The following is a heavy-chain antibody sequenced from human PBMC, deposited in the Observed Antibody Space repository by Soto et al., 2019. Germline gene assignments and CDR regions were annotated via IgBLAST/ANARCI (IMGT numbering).Heavy chain of an antibody. D-gene: IGHD3-9*01. CDR2: IYHSGST. CDR1: SGSISSSNW. J-gene: IGHJ3*02. V-gene: IGHV4-4*02. Sequence: PSETLSLTCAVSSGSISSSNWWSWVRQPPGKGLEWIGEIYHSGSTNYNPSLKSRVTISVDKSKNQFSLKLSSVTAADTAVYYCARGHDILTHDAFDIWGQGTMVTVSS. CDR3: ARGHDILTHDAFDI.